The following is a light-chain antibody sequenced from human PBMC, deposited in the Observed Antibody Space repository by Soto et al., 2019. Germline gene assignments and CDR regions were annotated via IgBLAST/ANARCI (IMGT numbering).Light chain of an antibody. CDR2: DKS. J-gene: IGKJ4*01. V-gene: IGKV3-15*01. CDR1: QGIGDT. CDR3: QPYNNWPLT. Sequence: EVVMRQSPATLSFSPGEGATLSCRASQGIGDTLAWYQHKTGQTPRLLIYDKSTRATGVPNRFSGSRSGAELNLTINSLQSEDFAVYYCQPYNNWPLTCGGGTKVDIK.